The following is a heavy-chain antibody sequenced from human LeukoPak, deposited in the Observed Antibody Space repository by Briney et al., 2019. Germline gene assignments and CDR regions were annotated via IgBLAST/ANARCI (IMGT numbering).Heavy chain of an antibody. CDR1: GFTFSSYG. D-gene: IGHD2-15*01. Sequence: GGSLRHSCAASGFTFSSYGMSGVRQAPGKGLEWVSAISGSGGSTYYADSVKGRFTISRDNSKNTLYLQMNSLRAEDTAVYYCATQRAPYCSGGSCYYFDYWGQGTLVTVSS. CDR2: ISGSGGST. CDR3: ATQRAPYCSGGSCYYFDY. J-gene: IGHJ4*02. V-gene: IGHV3-23*01.